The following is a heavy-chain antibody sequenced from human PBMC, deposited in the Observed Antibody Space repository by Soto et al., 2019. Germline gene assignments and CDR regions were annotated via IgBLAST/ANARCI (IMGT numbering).Heavy chain of an antibody. V-gene: IGHV1-46*01. Sequence: ASVKVSCKASGYTFTSYYMHWVRQAPGQGLEWMGIINPSGGSTSYAQKFQGRVTMTRDTSTSTAYVELSSLRSEDTAVYYCARGSNYDFLSGCYDAFDIWGQGTMVTVSS. J-gene: IGHJ3*02. CDR3: ARGSNYDFLSGCYDAFDI. CDR2: INPSGGST. D-gene: IGHD3-3*01. CDR1: GYTFTSYY.